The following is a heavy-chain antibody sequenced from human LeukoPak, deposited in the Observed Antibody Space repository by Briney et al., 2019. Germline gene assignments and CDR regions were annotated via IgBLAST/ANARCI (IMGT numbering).Heavy chain of an antibody. V-gene: IGHV3-53*01. J-gene: IGHJ4*02. Sequence: GGSLRLSCAASGFIVNSNYMNWVRQAPGKGLEWVSVLYSDDTTYYADSVKGRFTVSRDNSKNTLYLQMNNLRAEDTAVYYCARGGGYYAIDYWGQGTLVTVSS. CDR1: GFIVNSNY. D-gene: IGHD1-26*01. CDR3: ARGGGYYAIDY. CDR2: LYSDDTT.